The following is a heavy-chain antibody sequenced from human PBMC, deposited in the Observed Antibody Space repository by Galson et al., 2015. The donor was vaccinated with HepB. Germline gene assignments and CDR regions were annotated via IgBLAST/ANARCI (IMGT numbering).Heavy chain of an antibody. J-gene: IGHJ4*02. CDR3: TRLGDLSGYSSL. V-gene: IGHV3-73*01. CDR1: GFTFSGSA. Sequence: LRLSCAASGFTFSGSAMHWVRQASGRGLEWVGCIGSKANSYATAYAASVKGRFTISRDDSKNTAYMQMNSLKTEDTAVYYCTRLGDLSGYSSLWGQGTLVTVSS. D-gene: IGHD6-13*01. CDR2: IGSKANSYAT.